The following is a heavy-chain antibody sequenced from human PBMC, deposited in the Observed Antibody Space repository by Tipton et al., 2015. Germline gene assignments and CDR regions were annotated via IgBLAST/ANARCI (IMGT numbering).Heavy chain of an antibody. J-gene: IGHJ4*02. CDR1: GYSISSGYY. V-gene: IGHV4-38-2*02. CDR2: IYHGGNT. D-gene: IGHD2-15*01. Sequence: GLVKPSETLSLTCDVSGYSISSGYYWSWIRQPPGKGLEWIGSIYHGGNTHYNLSLKSRVTISVDTSKNQFSLRLTSVTAADTAMYYCARDFGYCSGGSCYNPSYSDYWGQGSLVIVSS. CDR3: ARDFGYCSGGSCYNPSYSDY.